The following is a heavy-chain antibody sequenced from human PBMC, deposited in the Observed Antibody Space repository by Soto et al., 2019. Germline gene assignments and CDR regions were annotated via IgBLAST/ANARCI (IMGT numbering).Heavy chain of an antibody. J-gene: IGHJ4*02. V-gene: IGHV3-15*07. CDR2: IKSKTDGGTT. CDR3: TTDKRQWRVRGGEY. CDR1: SVSNAW. Sequence: SVSNAWMNWVRQAPGKGLEWVGRIKSKTDGGTTDYAAPVKGRFTISRDDSKNTLYLQMNSLKTEDTAVYYCTTDKRQWRVRGGEYWGQVTLVTVSS. D-gene: IGHD6-19*01.